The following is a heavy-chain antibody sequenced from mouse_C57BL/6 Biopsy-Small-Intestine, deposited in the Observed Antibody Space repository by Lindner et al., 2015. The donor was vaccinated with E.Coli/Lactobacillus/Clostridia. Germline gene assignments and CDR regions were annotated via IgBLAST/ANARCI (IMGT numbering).Heavy chain of an antibody. CDR1: GFTFSDYG. CDR2: INSGSTTI. Sequence: VQLQESGGGLVKPGGSLKLSCAASGFTFSDYGMHWVRQAPEKGLEWVAYINSGSTTIYYADTVKGRFTISRDNAKNTLFLQMTSLRSEDTAVYYCARPRYYSMDYWGQGTSVTVSS. V-gene: IGHV5-17*01. CDR3: ARPRYYSMDY. J-gene: IGHJ4*01.